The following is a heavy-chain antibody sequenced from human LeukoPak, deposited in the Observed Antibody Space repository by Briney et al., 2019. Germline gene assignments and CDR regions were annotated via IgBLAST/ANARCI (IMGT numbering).Heavy chain of an antibody. CDR2: IKSDGITI. Sequence: GGSLRLSCAASGFSFRNYIMHWVRQAPGKGLVWVSRIKSDGITITYADSVKGRFTISKDNAKNTVYLQMNNLRAEDTAVYYCVSFYETYWGRGTLVTVSS. CDR1: GFSFRNYI. D-gene: IGHD2-2*01. V-gene: IGHV3-74*01. J-gene: IGHJ4*02. CDR3: VSFYETY.